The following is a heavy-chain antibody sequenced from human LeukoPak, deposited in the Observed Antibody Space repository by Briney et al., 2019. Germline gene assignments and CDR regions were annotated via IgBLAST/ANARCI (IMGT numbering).Heavy chain of an antibody. CDR1: GFTFSSYA. J-gene: IGHJ4*02. V-gene: IGHV3-23*01. CDR3: ARDVYYGSGSPTVDY. CDR2: ISGSGGST. Sequence: GGSLRLSCAASGFTFSSYAMSWVRQAPGKGLEWVSGISGSGGSTYYADSVKGRFTMSRDNSKNTPYLQMNSLRAEDTAVYYCARDVYYGSGSPTVDYWGQGTLVTDSS. D-gene: IGHD3-10*01.